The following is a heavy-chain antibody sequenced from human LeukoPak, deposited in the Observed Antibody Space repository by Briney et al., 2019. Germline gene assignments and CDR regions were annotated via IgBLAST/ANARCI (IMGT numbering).Heavy chain of an antibody. CDR3: AKNDMEYSNHFDY. Sequence: PGGSLRLSCAASGFTFSSYAMHWVRQAPGKGLEWVAVISYDGSNKYYADSVKGRFTISRDNSKNTLYLQMNSLRAEDTAVYYCAKNDMEYSNHFDYWGQGTLVTVS. V-gene: IGHV3-30-3*02. CDR2: ISYDGSNK. D-gene: IGHD4-11*01. J-gene: IGHJ4*02. CDR1: GFTFSSYA.